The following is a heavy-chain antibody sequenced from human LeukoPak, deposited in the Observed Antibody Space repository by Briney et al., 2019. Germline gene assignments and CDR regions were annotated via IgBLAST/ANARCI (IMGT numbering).Heavy chain of an antibody. CDR1: GGSISGYY. V-gene: IGHV4-59*13. J-gene: IGHJ4*02. Sequence: SETLSLTCTVSGGSISGYYWIWIRQPPGKGLEWIGYIYYSGSNNYNPSLKSRVTISVDTSKNQFSLKLSSVTAADTAVYYCARAPAYYYDSSGYYRHHFDYWGQGTLVTVAS. CDR2: IYYSGSN. D-gene: IGHD3-22*01. CDR3: ARAPAYYYDSSGYYRHHFDY.